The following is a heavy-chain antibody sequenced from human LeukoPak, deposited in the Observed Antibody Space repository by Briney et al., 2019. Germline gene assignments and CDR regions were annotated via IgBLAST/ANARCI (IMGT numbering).Heavy chain of an antibody. Sequence: PGGSLRLSCAASGFTFTAYNMNWVRQAPGKGLEWVSSISSSRGYTYYADSVKGRFTISRDNAKKSLFLQMNSLRAEDTAVYYCARGAPYYYDTSGLGGRGQGTLVTVSS. CDR3: ARGAPYYYDTSGLGG. V-gene: IGHV3-21*01. CDR2: ISSSRGYT. D-gene: IGHD3-22*01. J-gene: IGHJ4*02. CDR1: GFTFTAYN.